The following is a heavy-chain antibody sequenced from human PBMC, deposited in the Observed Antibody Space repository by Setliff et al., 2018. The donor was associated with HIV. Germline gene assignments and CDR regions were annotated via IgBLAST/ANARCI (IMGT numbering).Heavy chain of an antibody. Sequence: LRLSCAASGFTFDDYTMHWVRQAPGKAPEWVSLISWDGYNTYYADSVQGRFTTSRDNSNHMVYLQMNNLRPEDTALYYCAKDSEAVAVKYYYMDVWGRGTTVTVSS. CDR1: GFTFDDYT. D-gene: IGHD6-19*01. J-gene: IGHJ6*03. V-gene: IGHV3-43*01. CDR3: AKDSEAVAVKYYYMDV. CDR2: ISWDGYNT.